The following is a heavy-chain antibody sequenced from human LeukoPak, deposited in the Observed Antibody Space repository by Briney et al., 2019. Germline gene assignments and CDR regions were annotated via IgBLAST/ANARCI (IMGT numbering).Heavy chain of an antibody. CDR2: ISGGGTIT. Sequence: GGSLRLSCAASGFSFSSYAMSWVRQAPGKGLEWVAVISGGGTITYYADSVKGRFTISRDNSKNTLYLQMNSLSAEDTAVYYCVHCGGDCFPCCGMDVWGQGTTVIVSS. V-gene: IGHV3-23*01. CDR1: GFSFSSYA. CDR3: VHCGGDCFPCCGMDV. D-gene: IGHD2-21*02. J-gene: IGHJ6*02.